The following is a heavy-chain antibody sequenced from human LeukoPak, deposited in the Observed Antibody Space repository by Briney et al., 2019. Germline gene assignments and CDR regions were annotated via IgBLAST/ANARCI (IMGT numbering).Heavy chain of an antibody. CDR2: IYHSGST. CDR3: AGLTTTAWYFDL. D-gene: IGHD1-26*01. Sequence: PSETLSLTCTVSGGSIRTYYWSWIRQPPGKGLEWIGYIYHSGSTYYNPSLKSRVTMSLDRSKNQFSLKVSSVTAADTAVYYCAGLTTTAWYFDLWGRGTLVTVSS. J-gene: IGHJ2*01. CDR1: GGSIRTYY. V-gene: IGHV4-59*04.